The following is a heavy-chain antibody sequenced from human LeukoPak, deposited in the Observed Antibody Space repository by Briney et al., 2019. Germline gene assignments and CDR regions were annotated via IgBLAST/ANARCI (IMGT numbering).Heavy chain of an antibody. D-gene: IGHD6-19*01. Sequence: ASVKVSCKASGYTFTSYDIDWVRQATGQGLEWMGWMNPNSGNTGYAQKFQGRVTMTRNTSISTAYMELSSLRSDDTAVYYCARGLMREYNSGWYMHHFDYWGQGTLVTVSS. CDR3: ARGLMREYNSGWYMHHFDY. J-gene: IGHJ4*02. CDR2: MNPNSGNT. CDR1: GYTFTSYD. V-gene: IGHV1-8*01.